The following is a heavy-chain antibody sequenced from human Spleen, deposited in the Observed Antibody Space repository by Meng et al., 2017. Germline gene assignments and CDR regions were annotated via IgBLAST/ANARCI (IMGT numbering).Heavy chain of an antibody. CDR2: ISYSGTT. D-gene: IGHD4-23*01. CDR1: GVSFSTYY. Sequence: SETLSLTCTVSGVSFSTYYWNWIRQPPGKGLEWIGFISYSGTTNYNPSLKSRVTISVDASKNHFSLRLTSVTAADTAVYYCARHDYGGNSYFHHWGQGTLVTVSS. V-gene: IGHV4-59*01. CDR3: ARHDYGGNSYFHH. J-gene: IGHJ1*01.